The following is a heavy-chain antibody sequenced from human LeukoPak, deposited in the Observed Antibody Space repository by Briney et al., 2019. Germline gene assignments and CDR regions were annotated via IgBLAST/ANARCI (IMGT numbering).Heavy chain of an antibody. CDR2: TSSDGSNK. Sequence: GGSLRLSCAASGFTFSSYGMHWVRQAPGKGLEWVVVTSSDGSNKFYADSMKGRFTISRDNSKNMLYLQMNSLRAEDTAVYYCAKGGYNYAPGLDYWGQGTLVTVSS. CDR1: GFTFSSYG. D-gene: IGHD5-18*01. CDR3: AKGGYNYAPGLDY. J-gene: IGHJ4*02. V-gene: IGHV3-30*18.